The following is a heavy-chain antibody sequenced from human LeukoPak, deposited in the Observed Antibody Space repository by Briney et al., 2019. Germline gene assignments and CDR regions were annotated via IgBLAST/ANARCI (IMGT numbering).Heavy chain of an antibody. Sequence: SETLSLTCAVYGGSFSGYYWSWIRQPPGKGLEWIGEINRSGSTNYNPSLKSRVTISVDTSKNQFSLKLSSVTAADTAVYYCARSRYFDWLLREAFDYWGQGTLVXXSS. D-gene: IGHD3-9*01. CDR2: INRSGST. J-gene: IGHJ4*02. V-gene: IGHV4-34*01. CDR3: ARSRYFDWLLREAFDY. CDR1: GGSFSGYY.